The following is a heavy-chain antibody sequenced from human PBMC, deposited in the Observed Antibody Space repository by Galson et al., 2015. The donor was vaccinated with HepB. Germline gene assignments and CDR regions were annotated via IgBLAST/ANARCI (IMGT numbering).Heavy chain of an antibody. J-gene: IGHJ4*02. Sequence: SVKVSCKASGYIFTSYGINWVRQAPGQGLEWMGWISASNGNTNFAQKFRGRLTMTTDTSTSTAYMELRSLRSDDTAVYYCARMLDDSSGHYYFDYWAREPWSPSPQ. V-gene: IGHV1-18*04. CDR3: ARMLDDSSGHYYFDY. CDR2: ISASNGNT. D-gene: IGHD3-22*01. CDR1: GYIFTSYG.